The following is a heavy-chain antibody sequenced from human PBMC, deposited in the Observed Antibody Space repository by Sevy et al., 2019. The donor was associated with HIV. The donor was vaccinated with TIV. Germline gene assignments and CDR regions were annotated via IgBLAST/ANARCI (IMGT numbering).Heavy chain of an antibody. D-gene: IGHD3-22*01. Sequence: SETLSLTCAVYGGSFSNDDWSWIRQPPGKGLEWIGEINHRGSTNYNPSLKSRVTISIDTSKNQFSLKLTSVTAADTVVYHCARWRGTRVTMMVVVTTGYFGNWGQGALVAVSS. V-gene: IGHV4-34*01. CDR3: ARWRGTRVTMMVVVTTGYFGN. CDR1: GGSFSNDD. J-gene: IGHJ4*02. CDR2: INHRGST.